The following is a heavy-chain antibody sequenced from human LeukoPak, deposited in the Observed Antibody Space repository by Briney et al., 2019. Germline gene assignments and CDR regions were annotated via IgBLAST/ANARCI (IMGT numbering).Heavy chain of an antibody. CDR2: IYYSGST. J-gene: IGHJ3*02. V-gene: IGHV4-59*01. Sequence: PSETLSLTCTVSGGSISSYYWSWIRQPPGKGLEWIGYIYYSGSTNYNPSLKSRVTISVDTSKNQFSLKLSSVTAADTAVYYCARVKMATIRGNAFDIWGQGTMVTVSS. D-gene: IGHD5-24*01. CDR1: GGSISSYY. CDR3: ARVKMATIRGNAFDI.